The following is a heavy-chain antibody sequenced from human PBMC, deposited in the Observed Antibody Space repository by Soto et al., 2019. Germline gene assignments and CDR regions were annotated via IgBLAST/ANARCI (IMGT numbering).Heavy chain of an antibody. V-gene: IGHV4-34*01. D-gene: IGHD6-19*01. Sequence: QVQLQQWGAGLLKPSETLSLTCAVYGGSFSGYYWSWIRQPPGKGLEWIGEINHSGSTNYNPSLKSRVTISVDTSKNQCSLKLSSVTAADTAVYYCARVGFSSPLAAFDYWGQRTLVTVSS. CDR2: INHSGST. J-gene: IGHJ4*02. CDR1: GGSFSGYY. CDR3: ARVGFSSPLAAFDY.